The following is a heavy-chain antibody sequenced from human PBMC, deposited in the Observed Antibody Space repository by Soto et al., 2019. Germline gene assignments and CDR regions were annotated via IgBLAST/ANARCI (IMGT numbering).Heavy chain of an antibody. Sequence: ASVKVSCKASGYTFTTHGISWVRQAPGQGLEWMGWISPYNGKTTYAQKVQGRVTMTTDTSTSTAYMELRGLRSDDTAVYYCARVDDYVWGSFRPWGQGTQVTVSS. J-gene: IGHJ4*02. CDR2: ISPYNGKT. CDR1: GYTFTTHG. V-gene: IGHV1-18*04. D-gene: IGHD3-16*02. CDR3: ARVDDYVWGSFRP.